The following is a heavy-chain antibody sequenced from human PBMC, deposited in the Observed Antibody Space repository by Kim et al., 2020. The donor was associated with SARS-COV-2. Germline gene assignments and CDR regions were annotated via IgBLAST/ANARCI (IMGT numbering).Heavy chain of an antibody. J-gene: IGHJ2*01. D-gene: IGHD6-19*01. CDR1: GFTFSSYA. V-gene: IGHV3-30-3*01. Sequence: GGSLRLSCAASGFTFSSYAMHWVRQAPGKGLEWVAVISYDGSNKYYADSVKGRFTISRDNSKNTLYLQMNSLRAEDTAVYYCARSYIAVAAGWYFDLWGRGTLVTVSS. CDR3: ARSYIAVAAGWYFDL. CDR2: ISYDGSNK.